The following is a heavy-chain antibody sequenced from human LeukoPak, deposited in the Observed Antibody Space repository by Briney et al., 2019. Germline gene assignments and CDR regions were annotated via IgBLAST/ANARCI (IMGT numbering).Heavy chain of an antibody. CDR3: ARDLIRSGSYSY. J-gene: IGHJ4*02. D-gene: IGHD1-26*01. CDR1: GFTFSDHY. CDR2: TRNKANGYTT. V-gene: IGHV3-72*01. Sequence: GGSLRLSCAASGFTFSDHYMDWVRQAPGKGLEWVGRTRNKANGYTTEYAASVKGRFTISRDDSKNSLYLQMNSLKTEDTAVYYCARDLIRSGSYSYWGQGTLVTVSS.